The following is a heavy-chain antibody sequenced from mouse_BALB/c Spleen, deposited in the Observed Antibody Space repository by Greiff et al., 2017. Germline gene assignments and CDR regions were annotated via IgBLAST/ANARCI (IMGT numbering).Heavy chain of an antibody. Sequence: EVTLMESGPELVKPGASVKISCTPPGYTFTEYTMHWVKQSHGKSLEWIGGINPNNGGTSYNQKFTGKATLTVDKSSSTAYMELRSLTSEDSAVYYFERPYGNYARDDWGEGTSVTVSS. D-gene: IGHD2-10*02. CDR3: ERPYGNYARDD. CDR1: GYTFTEYT. J-gene: IGHJ4*01. CDR2: INPNNGGT. V-gene: IGHV1-22*01.